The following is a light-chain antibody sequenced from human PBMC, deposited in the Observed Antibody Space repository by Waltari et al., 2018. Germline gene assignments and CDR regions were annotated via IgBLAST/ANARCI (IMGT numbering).Light chain of an antibody. V-gene: IGLV1-44*01. J-gene: IGLJ3*02. CDR2: IND. CDR1: RSTLEPTT. CDR3: AVLDDSLSALL. Sequence: QSVLTQPPSASGPPGQRVTIPCSGSRSTLEPTTVNRYQHFPGTAPKLVIYINDQRPSGVPDRFSGSKSGTSASLAISGLQSDDEAEYSCAVLDDSLSALLFGGGTKLAVL.